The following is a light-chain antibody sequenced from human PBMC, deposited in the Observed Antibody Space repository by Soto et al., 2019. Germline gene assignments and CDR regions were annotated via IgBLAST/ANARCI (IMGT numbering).Light chain of an antibody. CDR1: SSDVGNYNY. Sequence: QSVLTQPPSASGSPGQSVTISCTGTSSDVGNYNYVSWYQQHPGKAPKLMIYEVSKRPSGVPDRFSGSKSGNTASLTGSGLQAEYEADYYCSSYAGSKTLFGGGTKLTVL. CDR3: SSYAGSKTL. J-gene: IGLJ3*02. V-gene: IGLV2-8*01. CDR2: EVS.